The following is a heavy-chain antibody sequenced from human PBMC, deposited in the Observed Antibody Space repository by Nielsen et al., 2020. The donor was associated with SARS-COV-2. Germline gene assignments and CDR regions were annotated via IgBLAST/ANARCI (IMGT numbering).Heavy chain of an antibody. CDR3: AKDTDYYDSSGYYYQFDF. D-gene: IGHD3-22*01. CDR1: GFTFDDYA. J-gene: IGHJ4*02. Sequence: SLKISCAASGFTFDDYAMHWVRQDPGKGLEWVSGISWNSGSIGYADSVKGRFKISRDNDKNSLYLQMNSLRAEDTALYYCAKDTDYYDSSGYYYQFDFWGQGTLVTVSS. CDR2: ISWNSGSI. V-gene: IGHV3-9*01.